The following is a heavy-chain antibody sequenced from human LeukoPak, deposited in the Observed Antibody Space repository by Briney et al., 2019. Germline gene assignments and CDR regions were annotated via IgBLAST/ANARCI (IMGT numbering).Heavy chain of an antibody. J-gene: IGHJ4*02. CDR3: ARSNALYCSSTSCLFDF. CDR1: GYTYTDYY. CDR2: INPKSGGT. Sequence: GASVKVSCKGSGYTYTDYYIHWVGQAPGKGREWMAWINPKSGGTYYVQKFHERITLTRDTSISTAYMELIRLRSDDTAIYYCARSNALYCSSTSCLFDFWGQGTLVTVSS. V-gene: IGHV1-2*02. D-gene: IGHD2-2*01.